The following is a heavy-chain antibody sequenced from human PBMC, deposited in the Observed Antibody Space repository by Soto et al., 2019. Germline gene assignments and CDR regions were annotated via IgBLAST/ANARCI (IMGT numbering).Heavy chain of an antibody. CDR2: ISAHNDNT. D-gene: IGHD3-10*01. CDR1: GYTFTSYG. Sequence: QVHLVQSGAEVRKPGASVKVSCKGSGYTFTSYGIAWVRQAPGQGLEWMGWISAHNDNTNYAQKVQGRVTVTRDTSTRTAYMEVGDLGSDGTGGDYWGGGGYGEYWGQGALVTGSS. CDR3: GGGGYGEY. J-gene: IGHJ4*02. V-gene: IGHV1-18*01.